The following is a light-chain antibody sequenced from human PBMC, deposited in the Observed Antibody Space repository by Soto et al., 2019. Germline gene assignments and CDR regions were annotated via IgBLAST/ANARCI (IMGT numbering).Light chain of an antibody. V-gene: IGLV2-11*01. Sequence: QSALTQPRSVSGSPGQSVTISCPGTSTDVGGYNYVSWYQQNPGKAPRLMIYDVSRRPSGVPDRFSGSKSGNTASLTISGLQAEDEADYYCCSYAGGYTFVFGTGTKVTVL. J-gene: IGLJ1*01. CDR2: DVS. CDR1: STDVGGYNY. CDR3: CSYAGGYTFV.